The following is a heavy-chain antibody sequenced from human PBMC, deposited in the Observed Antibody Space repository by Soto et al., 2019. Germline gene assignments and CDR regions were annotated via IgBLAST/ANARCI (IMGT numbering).Heavy chain of an antibody. J-gene: IGHJ4*02. Sequence: QVQLVQSGAEVKKPGASVKVACKASGYTFTSYGISWVRPAPGQGLEWMGWISAYNGNTNYAQKLQGRVTKTPDTSTSTAYMELRSLRSDATAVYYCARGLDSVAPLPFDYWGQGTLVTVSS. CDR1: GYTFTSYG. CDR3: ARGLDSVAPLPFDY. CDR2: ISAYNGNT. D-gene: IGHD2-21*01. V-gene: IGHV1-18*01.